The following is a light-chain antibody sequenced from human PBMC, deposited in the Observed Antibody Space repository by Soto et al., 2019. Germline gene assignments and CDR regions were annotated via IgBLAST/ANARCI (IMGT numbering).Light chain of an antibody. J-gene: IGLJ1*01. CDR2: EVR. V-gene: IGLV2-14*01. CDR3: ISYTGSDTSYV. Sequence: QSALTQPASVSGSPGQSITISCTGTSSDVGSYNYVAWYQQFPGKTPKLMIYEVRNRPSGVSSRFSGSKSGNTASLTISGLQADDEADYYCISYTGSDTSYVFGTGTKLTVL. CDR1: SSDVGSYNY.